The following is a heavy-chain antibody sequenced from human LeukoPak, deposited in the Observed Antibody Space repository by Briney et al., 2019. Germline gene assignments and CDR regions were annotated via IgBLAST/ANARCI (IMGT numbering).Heavy chain of an antibody. CDR1: GYTFTGYY. J-gene: IGHJ6*03. CDR3: AREAYDSGSFRTDYYYMDV. CDR2: IYPNSGGT. Sequence: ASVKVSCKASGYTFTGYYMHWVRQAPGQGLEWMGWIYPNSGGTNYAQKFQGRVTVTRDTSISTAYMELSRLRSDDTAVYYCAREAYDSGSFRTDYYYMDVWDKGTTVTISS. D-gene: IGHD3-10*01. V-gene: IGHV1-2*02.